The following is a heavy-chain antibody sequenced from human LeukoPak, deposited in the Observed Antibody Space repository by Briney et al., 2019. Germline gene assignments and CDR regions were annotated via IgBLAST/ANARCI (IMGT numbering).Heavy chain of an antibody. Sequence: PSETLSLTCTVSGGSISSYYWSWIRQPPGKGLEWIGYIYYSGSTNYNPSLKSRVTISVDTSKNQFSLKLSSVTAADTAAYYCAGSYYYGSGSYFWFDPWGQGTLVTVSS. CDR1: GGSISSYY. J-gene: IGHJ5*02. CDR3: AGSYYYGSGSYFWFDP. CDR2: IYYSGST. D-gene: IGHD3-10*01. V-gene: IGHV4-59*01.